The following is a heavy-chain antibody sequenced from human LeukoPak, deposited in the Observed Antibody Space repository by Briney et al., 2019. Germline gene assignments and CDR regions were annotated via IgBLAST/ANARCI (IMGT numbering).Heavy chain of an antibody. CDR3: VRGTGY. J-gene: IGHJ4*02. V-gene: IGHV3-64D*06. Sequence: GGSLRLSCSVSGFTFSTYVMHWVRQAPGKGLEYVSAISSNGDNTYYADSVKGRFSISRGNSKNTLYLQMSSLRADDTAVYYCVRGTGYWGQGTLVTVSS. CDR2: ISSNGDNT. CDR1: GFTFSTYV.